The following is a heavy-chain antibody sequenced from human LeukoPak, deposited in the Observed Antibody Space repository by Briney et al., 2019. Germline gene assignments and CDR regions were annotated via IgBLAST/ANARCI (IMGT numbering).Heavy chain of an antibody. V-gene: IGHV3-30*04. Sequence: GGSLRLSCAASGFTFSSYAMHWVRQAPGKGLEWVAVISYDGSNKYYADSVKGRFTISRDNSKNTLYLQMNSLRAEDTAVYYCARETPVLIREYYYYYMDVWGKGTTVTVSS. D-gene: IGHD4/OR15-4a*01. J-gene: IGHJ6*03. CDR2: ISYDGSNK. CDR1: GFTFSSYA. CDR3: ARETPVLIREYYYYYMDV.